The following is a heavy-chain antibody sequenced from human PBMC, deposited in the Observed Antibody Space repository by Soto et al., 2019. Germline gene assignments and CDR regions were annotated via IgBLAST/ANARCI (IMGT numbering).Heavy chain of an antibody. D-gene: IGHD1-7*01. CDR3: ATSGRHNWKYKFDP. CDR2: IYYSGST. J-gene: IGHJ5*02. Sequence: SETLSLTGTVFGGSIRSYYWRWLRQPPGKGLEWIGYIYYSGSTNYNPSLKSRVTISVDTSKNQFSLKLSSVTAADTAVYFCATSGRHNWKYKFDPRGQGTLVTVSS. CDR1: GGSIRSYY. V-gene: IGHV4-59*01.